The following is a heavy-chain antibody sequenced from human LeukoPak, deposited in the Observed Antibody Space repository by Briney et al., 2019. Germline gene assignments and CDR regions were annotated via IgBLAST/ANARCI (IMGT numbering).Heavy chain of an antibody. Sequence: SETLSLTCAVYGGSFSGYYWSWIRQPPGKGLEWIGEINHSGSTNYNPSLKSRVTISVDTSKNQFSLKLSSVTAADTAVYYCARGRRSSWYLYSWGQGTLVTVSS. CDR2: INHSGST. J-gene: IGHJ4*02. V-gene: IGHV4-34*01. CDR1: GGSFSGYY. CDR3: ARGRRSSWYLYS. D-gene: IGHD6-13*01.